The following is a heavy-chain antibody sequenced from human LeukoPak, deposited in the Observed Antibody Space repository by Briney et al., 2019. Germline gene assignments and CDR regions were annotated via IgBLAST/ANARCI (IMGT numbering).Heavy chain of an antibody. D-gene: IGHD1-7*01. CDR1: GGSISSGDYY. V-gene: IGHV4-30-4*08. J-gene: IGHJ3*02. CDR2: IYYSGST. Sequence: SQTLSLTCTVSGGSISSGDYYWSWIRQPPGKGLEWIGYIYYSGSTYYNPSLKSRVTISVDTSKNQFSLKLSSVTAADTAVSYCARDRLELQDAFDIWGQGTMVTVSS. CDR3: ARDRLELQDAFDI.